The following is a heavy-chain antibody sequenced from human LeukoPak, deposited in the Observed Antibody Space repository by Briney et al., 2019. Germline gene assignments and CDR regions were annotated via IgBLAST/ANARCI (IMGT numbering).Heavy chain of an antibody. CDR2: ISVSGNT. CDR1: GFTLSSYA. D-gene: IGHD3-3*01. CDR3: AKEGYDFWSGYPQSGGYYYMDV. V-gene: IGHV3-23*01. J-gene: IGHJ6*03. Sequence: GGSLRLSCAASGFTLSSYAMSWVRQGPGKGLEWVSAISVSGNTYHADSVKGRFTISRDSSKNTLYLQMNSLRAEDTAVYYCAKEGYDFWSGYPQSGGYYYMDVWGKETTVTVSS.